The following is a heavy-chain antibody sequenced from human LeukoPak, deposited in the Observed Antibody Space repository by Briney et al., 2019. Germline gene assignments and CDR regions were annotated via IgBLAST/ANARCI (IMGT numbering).Heavy chain of an antibody. CDR3: ARHHLSTDAFDI. CDR1: GGTFSSYA. V-gene: IGHV1-69*13. D-gene: IGHD1-14*01. Sequence: ASVKVSCKASGGTFSSYAISWVRQAPGQGLEWMGGIIPIFGTANYAQKFQGRVTITADESTSTAYMELSSLRSEDTAVYYCARHHLSTDAFDIWGQGTMVTVSS. J-gene: IGHJ3*02. CDR2: IIPIFGTA.